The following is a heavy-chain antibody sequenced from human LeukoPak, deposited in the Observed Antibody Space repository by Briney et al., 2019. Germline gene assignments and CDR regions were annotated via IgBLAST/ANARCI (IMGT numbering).Heavy chain of an antibody. CDR1: GYTFTGYY. D-gene: IGHD3-10*01. CDR2: INPNSGGT. V-gene: IGHV1-2*02. CDR3: ARDYPYGSGSYYFDP. J-gene: IGHJ5*02. Sequence: ASVKVSCKASGYTFTGYYMHWVRQAPGQGLEWMGWINPNSGGTNYAQKFQGRVTMTRDTSISTAYMELSRLRSDDTAVNYCARDYPYGSGSYYFDPWGQGTLVTVSS.